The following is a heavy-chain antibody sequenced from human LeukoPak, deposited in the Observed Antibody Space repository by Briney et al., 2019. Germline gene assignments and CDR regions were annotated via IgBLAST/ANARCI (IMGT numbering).Heavy chain of an antibody. Sequence: GGSLRLSCAASGVIFSSYGMHWVRQAPGKELEWVAVISYHGNNKYYADSVKGRFTISRDNSKNTLYLQMNSLRAEDTAVYYCAKDTSIAVAGPDAFDIWGQGTMVTVSS. D-gene: IGHD6-19*01. CDR3: AKDTSIAVAGPDAFDI. CDR2: ISYHGNNK. V-gene: IGHV3-30*18. CDR1: GVIFSSYG. J-gene: IGHJ3*02.